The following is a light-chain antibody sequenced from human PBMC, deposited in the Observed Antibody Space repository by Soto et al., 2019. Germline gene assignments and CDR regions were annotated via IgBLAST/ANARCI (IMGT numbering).Light chain of an antibody. Sequence: EIVMTQSPATLSVSPGERGTLSCRASQSVSSSYLAWYQQKPGQAPRLLIYGASTRATGIPARFSGSGSGTEFTLTISSLQSEDFAVYYCQQYNNWPPWTFGQGTKVDIK. CDR3: QQYNNWPPWT. J-gene: IGKJ1*01. CDR1: QSVSSSY. CDR2: GAS. V-gene: IGKV3-15*01.